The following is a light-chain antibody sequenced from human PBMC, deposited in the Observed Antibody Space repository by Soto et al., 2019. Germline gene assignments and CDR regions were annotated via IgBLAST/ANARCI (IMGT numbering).Light chain of an antibody. CDR3: QHYDDVLVT. CDR1: QDISVY. CDR2: DAS. Sequence: DIQLTQSPSSLSASVGETVTVTCQASQDISVYLNWYQEKPGKAPTLLIYDASNLKTGVPSRFSGLGSGTHFTLTISNLQPEDIATYFCQHYDDVLVTFGGGTKVDIK. V-gene: IGKV1-33*01. J-gene: IGKJ4*01.